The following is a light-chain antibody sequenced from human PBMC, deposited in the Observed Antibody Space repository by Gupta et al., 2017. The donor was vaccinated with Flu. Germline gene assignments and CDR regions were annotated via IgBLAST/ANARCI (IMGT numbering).Light chain of an antibody. J-gene: IGKJ3*01. CDR3: QQFNNWPQT. CDR1: HSVSSN. Sequence: EIVMTQSPATLSVSPGERATLSCRASHSVSSNLAWYQQKPGQAPRLLIYGASTRATGIPARFSGGGSGKEFTLTISSQQSEVFAVYYCQQFNNWPQTFGPGTKVDIK. CDR2: GAS. V-gene: IGKV3-15*01.